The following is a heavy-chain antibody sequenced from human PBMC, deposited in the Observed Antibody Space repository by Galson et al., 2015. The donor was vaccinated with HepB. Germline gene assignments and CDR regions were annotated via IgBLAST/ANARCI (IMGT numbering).Heavy chain of an antibody. J-gene: IGHJ5*02. V-gene: IGHV3-23*01. CDR3: AKDLVSGGSNYVRPSWFDP. CDR1: GFTFSSYA. D-gene: IGHD4-11*01. CDR2: ISGSGGST. Sequence: SLRLSCAASGFTFSSYAMSWVRQAPGKGLEWVSAISGSGGSTYYADSVKGRFTISRDNSKNTLYLQMNSLRAEDTAVYYCAKDLVSGGSNYVRPSWFDPWGQGTLVTVSS.